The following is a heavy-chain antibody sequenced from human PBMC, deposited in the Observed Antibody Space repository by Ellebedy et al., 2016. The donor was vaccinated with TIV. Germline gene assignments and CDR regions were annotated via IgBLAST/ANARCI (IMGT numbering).Heavy chain of an antibody. V-gene: IGHV3-23*01. CDR2: ISGSGGST. CDR1: GFTFSSYA. Sequence: GGSLRLXXAASGFTFSSYAMSWVRQAPGKGLEWVSAISGSGGSTYYADSVKGRISISRENSKSTLHLHMSGLRADDTAVYFCAKNKGEGRATPIDYWGQGTLVTVSS. D-gene: IGHD1-26*01. J-gene: IGHJ4*02. CDR3: AKNKGEGRATPIDY.